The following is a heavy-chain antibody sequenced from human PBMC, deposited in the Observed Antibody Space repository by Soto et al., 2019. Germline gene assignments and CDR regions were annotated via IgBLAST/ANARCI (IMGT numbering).Heavy chain of an antibody. CDR1: GFTFDDYT. CDR2: ISWDGGST. V-gene: IGHV3-43*01. Sequence: PGGSLRLSCAASGFTFDDYTMHWVLQAPWKGLEWVSLISWDGGSTYYADSVKGRFTISRDNSKNSLYLQMNSLRTEDTALYYCAKDIDGMDVWGQGTTVTVSS. CDR3: AKDIDGMDV. J-gene: IGHJ6*02.